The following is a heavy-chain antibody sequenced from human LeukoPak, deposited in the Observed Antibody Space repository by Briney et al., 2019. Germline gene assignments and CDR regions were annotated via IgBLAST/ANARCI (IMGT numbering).Heavy chain of an antibody. CDR3: AKGYGFDSSGSEHYFEN. J-gene: IGHJ4*02. Sequence: GGSLRLSCAASGFTFSNYGIHWVRQAPGKGLEWVAVISYDGSNKYYAESVKGRFTISRDNSENTLFLQMNSLRAEDTAVYYCAKGYGFDSSGSEHYFENWGQGILVTVSS. CDR1: GFTFSNYG. CDR2: ISYDGSNK. D-gene: IGHD3-22*01. V-gene: IGHV3-30*18.